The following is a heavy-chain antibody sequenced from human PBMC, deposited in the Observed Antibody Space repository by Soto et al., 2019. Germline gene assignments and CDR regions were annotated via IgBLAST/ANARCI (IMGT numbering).Heavy chain of an antibody. Sequence: PGGSLRLSCAASGFTFSSYAMSWVRQAPGKGLEWVSAISGSGGSTYYADSVKGRFTISRDNSKNTLYLQMNSLRAEDTAVYYCAKVTAAAGRYYYYYYGMDVWGQGTTVTVSS. J-gene: IGHJ6*02. D-gene: IGHD6-13*01. CDR1: GFTFSSYA. CDR3: AKVTAAAGRYYYYYYGMDV. CDR2: ISGSGGST. V-gene: IGHV3-23*01.